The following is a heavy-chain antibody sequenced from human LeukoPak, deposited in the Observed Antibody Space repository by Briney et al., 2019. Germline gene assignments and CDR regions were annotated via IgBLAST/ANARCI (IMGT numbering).Heavy chain of an antibody. CDR3: AAASLGLSRMDV. J-gene: IGHJ6*02. D-gene: IGHD3-16*02. CDR2: ISAYNGNT. V-gene: IGHV1-18*01. Sequence: ASVKVSCKASGYTFTSYGISWVRQAPGQGLEWMGWISAYNGNTNYAQKLQGRVTMTTDTSTSTAYMELRSLRSDDTAVYYCAAASLGLSRMDVWGQGTTVTVSS. CDR1: GYTFTSYG.